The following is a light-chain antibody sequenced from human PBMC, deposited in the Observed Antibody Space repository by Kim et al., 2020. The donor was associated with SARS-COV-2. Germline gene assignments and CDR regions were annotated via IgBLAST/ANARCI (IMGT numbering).Light chain of an antibody. CDR3: QQYNNWPRT. CDR2: GAS. V-gene: IGKV3-15*01. Sequence: EIVVTQSPVTLSVSPGERATLSCRASQSISSNLAWYQQKPGQAPRLLIYGASTRATGIPARFSGSGSGTEFTLTISSLQSEDFAVYYCQQYNNWPRTFGQGTKVDI. CDR1: QSISSN. J-gene: IGKJ1*01.